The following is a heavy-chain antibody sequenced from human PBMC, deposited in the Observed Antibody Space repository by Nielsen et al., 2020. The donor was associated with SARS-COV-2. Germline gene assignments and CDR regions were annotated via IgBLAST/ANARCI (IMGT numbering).Heavy chain of an antibody. V-gene: IGHV4-30-2*01. Sequence: SETLSLTCAVSGGSISSGGYSWSWIRQPPGKGLEWIGYIYHSGSTYYNPSLKSRVTISVDRSKNQFSLKLSSVTAADTAVYYCARLPGRRDYGDWFDPWGQGTLVTVSS. CDR3: ARLPGRRDYGDWFDP. J-gene: IGHJ5*02. CDR1: GGSISSGGYS. D-gene: IGHD4-17*01. CDR2: IYHSGST.